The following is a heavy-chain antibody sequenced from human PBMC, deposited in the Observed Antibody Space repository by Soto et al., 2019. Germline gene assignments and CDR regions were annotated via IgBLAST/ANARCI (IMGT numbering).Heavy chain of an antibody. CDR3: ARHSFYDILTGYYLDY. V-gene: IGHV3-30-3*01. Sequence: QVQLVESGGGVVQPGRSLRLSCAASGFTFSSYAMHWVRQAPGKGLEWVAVISYDGSNKYYADSVKGRFTISRDNSKNTLYLQMNSLRAEDTAVYYCARHSFYDILTGYYLDYWGQGTLVTVSS. D-gene: IGHD3-9*01. CDR1: GFTFSSYA. J-gene: IGHJ4*02. CDR2: ISYDGSNK.